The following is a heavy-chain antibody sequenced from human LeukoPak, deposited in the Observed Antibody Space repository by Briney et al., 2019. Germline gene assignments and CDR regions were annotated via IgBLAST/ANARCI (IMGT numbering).Heavy chain of an antibody. D-gene: IGHD3-16*02. V-gene: IGHV4-59*01. CDR3: AMGGQWELSHVYFDW. Sequence: SETLSLTCSISGGSITNYYWSWIRQPPGKGLEWIGYVYNRGNPNYNPSLKRRVTISIDTSENQFSLKLSSMTAADTAVYYCAMGGQWELSHVYFDWWGQGTLVTVSS. CDR1: GGSITNYY. CDR2: VYNRGNP. J-gene: IGHJ4*02.